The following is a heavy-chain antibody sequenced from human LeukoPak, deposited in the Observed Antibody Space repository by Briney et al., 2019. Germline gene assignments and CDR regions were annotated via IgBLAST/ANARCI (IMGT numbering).Heavy chain of an antibody. CDR2: IYYSGST. CDR3: ARTAAGLHSSGWHERDY. CDR1: GGSISSYY. Sequence: SETLSLTCTVSGGSISSYYWGWIRQPPGKGLEWIGSIYYSGSTYYNPSLKSRVTISVDTSKNQFSLKLSSVTAADTAVYYCARTAAGLHSSGWHERDYWGQGTLVTVSS. D-gene: IGHD6-19*01. V-gene: IGHV4-39*07. J-gene: IGHJ4*02.